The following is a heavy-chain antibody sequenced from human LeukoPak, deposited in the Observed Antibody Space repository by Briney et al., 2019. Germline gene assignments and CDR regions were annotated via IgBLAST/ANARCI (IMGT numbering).Heavy chain of an antibody. V-gene: IGHV4-34*01. D-gene: IGHD3-16*01. Sequence: SETLSLTCAVSGGSFSGYLWTWIRQSPGKGLEWIGEVNHNGDTTYNASLNSRLTISVDKSKTQFSLKMTSMTAADSAVYYCARRGSFLVMGGFDIWGQGTMVAVSS. CDR2: VNHNGDT. J-gene: IGHJ3*02. CDR1: GGSFSGYL. CDR3: ARRGSFLVMGGFDI.